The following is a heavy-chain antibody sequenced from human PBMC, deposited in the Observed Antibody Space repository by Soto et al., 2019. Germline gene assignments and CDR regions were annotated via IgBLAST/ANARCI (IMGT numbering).Heavy chain of an antibody. J-gene: IGHJ4*02. CDR1: GFTFSNAW. CDR2: IKSKTDGGTT. D-gene: IGHD2-8*01. Sequence: EVQLVESGGGLVRRGGSLRLSCAASGFTFSNAWMNWVRQAPGTGLEWVGRIKSKTDGGTTDYAAPVKGRFTISRDDSKNTLYLQMNSLKTEDTAVYYCTTDLDCTTGVCFDYFDYCGQGTLVTVSS. V-gene: IGHV3-15*07. CDR3: TTDLDCTTGVCFDYFDY.